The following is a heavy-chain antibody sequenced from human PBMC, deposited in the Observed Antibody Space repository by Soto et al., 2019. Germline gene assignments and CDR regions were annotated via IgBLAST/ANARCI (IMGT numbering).Heavy chain of an antibody. V-gene: IGHV4-30-4*01. J-gene: IGHJ4*02. D-gene: IGHD3-10*01. CDR3: ARGVPYYRSGSYYNVDFDY. Sequence: SETLSLTCTVSGGSISSGDYYWSWIRQPPGKGLEWIGYIYYSGSTYYNPSLKSRVTISVDTSKNQFSLKLSPVTAADMDVYYCARGVPYYRSGSYYNVDFDYWGQGTLVTVSS. CDR1: GGSISSGDYY. CDR2: IYYSGST.